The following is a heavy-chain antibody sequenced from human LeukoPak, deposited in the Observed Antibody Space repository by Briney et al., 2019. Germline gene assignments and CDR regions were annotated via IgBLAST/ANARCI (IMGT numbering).Heavy chain of an antibody. Sequence: SETLSLTCTVSGGSISSYYWSWIRQPPGKGLEWIGYIYYDGYPNYSPSLRSRITISVEKSKSQFSLNLRSVTAADTALYFCARTELGYCTVTGCPLESWGQGTLVTVSS. D-gene: IGHD2-8*02. V-gene: IGHV4-59*01. J-gene: IGHJ4*02. CDR1: GGSISSYY. CDR2: IYYDGYP. CDR3: ARTELGYCTVTGCPLES.